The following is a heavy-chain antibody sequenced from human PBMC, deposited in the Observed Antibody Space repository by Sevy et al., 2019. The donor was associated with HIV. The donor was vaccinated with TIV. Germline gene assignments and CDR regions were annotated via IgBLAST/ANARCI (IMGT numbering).Heavy chain of an antibody. CDR3: APPAISVAGTRYFAY. Sequence: SETLSLTCTVSGASISGSGFYWGWVRQSPGKGLEWIGSIYYRGTTYYNASLKSRLTISADSSKNQFSLNLNSVTAADTAVYSRAPPAISVAGTRYFAYWGQGTLVTVSS. CDR2: IYYRGTT. CDR1: GASISGSGFY. D-gene: IGHD6-19*01. J-gene: IGHJ4*02. V-gene: IGHV4-39*01.